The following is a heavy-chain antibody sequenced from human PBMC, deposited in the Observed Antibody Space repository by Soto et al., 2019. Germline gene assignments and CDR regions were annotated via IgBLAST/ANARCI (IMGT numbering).Heavy chain of an antibody. Sequence: QLQLVQSGAELKKPGSTVTVSCKASGGTLRDCGINWVRQAPGQGLEWMGGIIPIFDTKDYAQKFQGRLTITADVSTNTAYMTLSSLRYEDTAVYYCARVFGDYYGSGQGSFYYWGQGSPVTVSS. J-gene: IGHJ4*02. CDR1: GGTLRDCG. D-gene: IGHD3-10*01. V-gene: IGHV1-69*01. CDR3: ARVFGDYYGSGQGSFYY. CDR2: IIPIFDTK.